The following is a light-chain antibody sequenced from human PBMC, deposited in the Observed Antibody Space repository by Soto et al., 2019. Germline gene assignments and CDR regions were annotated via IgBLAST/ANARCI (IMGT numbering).Light chain of an antibody. CDR2: GAS. Sequence: ETVLTQSPGTLSLSPGERATLSCRASQSIRSHYLAWYRQTPGQAPRLLIYGASNRATGIPDRFSGSGSGTEFTLIISSLEPEDFALYYCQQYGSSPWTFGQGTKVEIK. CDR3: QQYGSSPWT. V-gene: IGKV3-20*01. J-gene: IGKJ1*01. CDR1: QSIRSHY.